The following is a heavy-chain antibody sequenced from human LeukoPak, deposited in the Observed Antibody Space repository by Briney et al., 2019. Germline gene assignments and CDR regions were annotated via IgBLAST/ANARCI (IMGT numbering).Heavy chain of an antibody. CDR3: ARKRQWLAPLDY. CDR2: INHSGST. CDR1: GGSFSGYY. V-gene: IGHV4-34*01. D-gene: IGHD6-19*01. J-gene: IGHJ4*02. Sequence: SETLSLTCAVYGGSFSGYYWSWIRKPPGKGLEWIGEINHSGSTNYNPSLKSRVTISVDTSKNQFSLKLSSVTAADTAVYYCARKRQWLAPLDYWGQGTLVTVSS.